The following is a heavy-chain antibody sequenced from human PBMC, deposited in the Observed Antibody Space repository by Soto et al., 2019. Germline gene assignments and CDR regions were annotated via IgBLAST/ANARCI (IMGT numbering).Heavy chain of an antibody. J-gene: IGHJ5*02. CDR3: ARDRAVAGYNWFDP. CDR1: GGSVSSGSYY. Sequence: PSETLSLTCTVSGGSVSSGSYYWSWIRQPPGKGLEWIGYIYYSGSTNYNPSLKSRVTISVDTSKNQFSLKLSSVTAADTAVYYCARDRAVAGYNWFDPWGQGTLVTVSS. V-gene: IGHV4-61*01. CDR2: IYYSGST. D-gene: IGHD6-19*01.